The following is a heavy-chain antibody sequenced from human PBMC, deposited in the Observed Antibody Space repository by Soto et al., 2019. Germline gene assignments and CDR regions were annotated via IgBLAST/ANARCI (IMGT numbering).Heavy chain of an antibody. V-gene: IGHV1-69*12. D-gene: IGHD1-26*01. CDR3: ARDREVGATGAFDI. J-gene: IGHJ3*02. CDR2: IIPIFGTA. CDR1: GGTFSSYA. Sequence: QVQLVQSGAEVKKPGSSVKVSCKASGGTFSSYAISWVRQAPGQGLEWMGGIIPIFGTANYAQKFQGRVTXXAXEXXSTAYMELSSLRSEDTAVYYCARDREVGATGAFDIWGQGTMVTVSS.